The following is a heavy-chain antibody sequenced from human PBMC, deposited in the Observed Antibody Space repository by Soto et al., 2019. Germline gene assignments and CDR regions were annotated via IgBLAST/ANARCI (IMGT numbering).Heavy chain of an antibody. CDR1: GGSISSSSDY. D-gene: IGHD2-2*01. CDR3: ARLSDGYCSSTSCYSYYYYYMDV. V-gene: IGHV4-39*01. CDR2: IYYSGST. Sequence: SETLSLTCTVSGGSISSSSDYWGWIRQPPGKGLEWIGSIYYSGSTYYNPSLKSRVTISVDTSKNQFSLKLSSVTAADTAVYYCARLSDGYCSSTSCYSYYYYYMDVWGKGTTVTVSS. J-gene: IGHJ6*03.